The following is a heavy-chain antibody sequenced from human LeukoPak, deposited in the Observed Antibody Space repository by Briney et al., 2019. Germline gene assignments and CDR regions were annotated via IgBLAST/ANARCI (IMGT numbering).Heavy chain of an antibody. CDR3: AKDYYYDSSGYYYGDAFDI. J-gene: IGHJ3*02. D-gene: IGHD3-22*01. CDR2: ISGSGVTT. CDR1: GFTFSAYA. Sequence: GGSLRLSCAASGFTFSAYAMAWARQAPGKGLGWVSTISGSGVTTYSADAVKGRFTISRDNSKNILYLQVNSLRAGDTAVYYCAKDYYYDSSGYYYGDAFDIWGQGTMVTVSS. V-gene: IGHV3-23*01.